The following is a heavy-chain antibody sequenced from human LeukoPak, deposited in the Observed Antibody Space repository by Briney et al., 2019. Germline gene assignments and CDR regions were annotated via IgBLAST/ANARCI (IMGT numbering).Heavy chain of an antibody. CDR3: ARFFWSGYYYYYYMDV. CDR2: ISAYNGNT. CDR1: GYTFTSYG. J-gene: IGHJ6*03. D-gene: IGHD3-3*01. V-gene: IGHV1-18*01. Sequence: GASVKVSCKASGYTFTSYGISWVRQAPGQGLEWMGWISAYNGNTNYAQKLQGRVTMTTDTSTSTAYTELRSLRSDDTAVYYCARFFWSGYYYYYYMDVWGKGTTVTVSS.